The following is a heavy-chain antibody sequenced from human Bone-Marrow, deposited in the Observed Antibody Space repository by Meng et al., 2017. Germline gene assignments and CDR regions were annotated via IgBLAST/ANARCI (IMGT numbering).Heavy chain of an antibody. V-gene: IGHV3-30*01. CDR2: ISYDGSNK. J-gene: IGHJ6*02. CDR1: GFTFSSYA. CDR3: AREMYDSSGYYRYYGMDV. D-gene: IGHD3-22*01. Sequence: GESLKISCAAPGFTFSSYAMHWVRQAPGKGLEWVAVISYDGSNKYYADSVKGRFTISRDNSKNTLYLQMNSLRAEDTAVYYCAREMYDSSGYYRYYGMDVWGQGTTVTVSS.